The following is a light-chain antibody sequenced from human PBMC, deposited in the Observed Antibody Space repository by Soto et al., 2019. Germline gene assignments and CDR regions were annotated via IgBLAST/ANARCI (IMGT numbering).Light chain of an antibody. J-gene: IGLJ1*01. CDR3: SSYTSFSTYV. Sequence: QSALTQPASVSGSPGQSITLSCSGTSIDVGGTDHVSWYLQHPGEAPKLIIYDVGNRPSGVSNRFSGSKADNTATLTVSGLQAEDEADYYCSSYTSFSTYVFGTGTKLTVL. CDR1: SIDVGGTDH. V-gene: IGLV2-14*03. CDR2: DVG.